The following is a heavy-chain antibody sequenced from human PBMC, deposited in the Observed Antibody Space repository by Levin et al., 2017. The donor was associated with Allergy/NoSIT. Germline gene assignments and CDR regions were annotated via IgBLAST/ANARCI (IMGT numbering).Heavy chain of an antibody. V-gene: IGHV1-2*06. CDR3: ARDSSSWYRSHDGMDV. J-gene: IGHJ6*02. CDR2: INPNSGGT. D-gene: IGHD6-13*01. Sequence: PLASVKVSCKASGYTFTGYYMHWVRQAPGQGLEWMGRINPNSGGTNYAQKFQGRVTMTRDTSISTAYMELSRLRSDDTAVYYCARDSSSWYRSHDGMDVWGQGTTVTVSS. CDR1: GYTFTGYY.